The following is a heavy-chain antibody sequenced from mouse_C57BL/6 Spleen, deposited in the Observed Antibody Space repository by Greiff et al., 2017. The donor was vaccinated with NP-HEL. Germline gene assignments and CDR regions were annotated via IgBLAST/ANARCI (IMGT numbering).Heavy chain of an antibody. CDR1: GFTFSSYA. D-gene: IGHD1-1*01. Sequence: EVKLMESGGGLVKPGGSLKLSCAASGFTFSSYAMSWVRQTPEKRLEWVATISDGGSYTYYPDNVKGRFTISRDNAKNNLYLQMSHLKSEDTAMYYCARDRPHYYGSSHWYFDVWGTGTTVTVSS. CDR3: ARDRPHYYGSSHWYFDV. J-gene: IGHJ1*03. V-gene: IGHV5-4*01. CDR2: ISDGGSYT.